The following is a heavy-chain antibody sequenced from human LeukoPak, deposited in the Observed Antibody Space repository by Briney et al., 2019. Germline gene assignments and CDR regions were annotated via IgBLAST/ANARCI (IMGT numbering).Heavy chain of an antibody. CDR1: GCTFTSYD. V-gene: IGHV1-8*01. CDR3: AKVHSSSWYWFDP. D-gene: IGHD6-6*01. J-gene: IGHJ5*02. Sequence: ASVKVSCKASGCTFTSYDINWVRQATGQGLEWMGWMNPNSGNTGYAQKFQGRVTMTRNTSISTAYMELSSLRSEDTAVYYCAKVHSSSWYWFDPWGQGTLVTVSS. CDR2: MNPNSGNT.